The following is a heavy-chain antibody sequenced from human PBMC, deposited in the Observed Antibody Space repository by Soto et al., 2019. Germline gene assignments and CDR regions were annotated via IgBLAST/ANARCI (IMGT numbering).Heavy chain of an antibody. CDR2: IFYTGTT. J-gene: IGHJ4*02. CDR3: ARHYPIGNNWNYYDY. Sequence: SETLFLTCTVSDDSISTYYWSWIRQPPGKGLEWIGYIFYTGTTKYNPSLKSRVTISLDTSKNQFSLKLSSVTAADTAVYYFARHYPIGNNWNYYDYWGQGTLVTVSS. D-gene: IGHD1-1*01. CDR1: DDSISTYY. V-gene: IGHV4-59*08.